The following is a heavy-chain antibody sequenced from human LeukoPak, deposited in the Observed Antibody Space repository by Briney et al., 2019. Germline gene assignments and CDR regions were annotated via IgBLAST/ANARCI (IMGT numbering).Heavy chain of an antibody. D-gene: IGHD1-26*01. J-gene: IGHJ5*02. Sequence: ASVKVSCKASEYTFISSYMHLVRQAPGQGLEWMGIISPTGGSTNYAQKFQGRVTMTRDTSTSTVYMELSSLRSEDTAVYYCARGGVPSHDWFDPWGQGTLVTVSS. V-gene: IGHV1-46*03. CDR2: ISPTGGST. CDR3: ARGGVPSHDWFDP. CDR1: EYTFISSY.